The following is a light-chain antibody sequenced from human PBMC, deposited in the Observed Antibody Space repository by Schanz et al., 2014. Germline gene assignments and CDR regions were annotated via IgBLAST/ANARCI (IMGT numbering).Light chain of an antibody. CDR3: QQYGNSRYT. CDR2: GAS. CDR1: QSVDSNY. J-gene: IGKJ2*01. V-gene: IGKV3-20*01. Sequence: EIVLTQSPGTLSLSPGERATLSCRASQSVDSNYLAWYQHKPGQAPRLLIFGASSRATGVPDRFSASGSGTDFHLTISRLEPEDFAVYYCQQYGNSRYTFGQGTKLEIK.